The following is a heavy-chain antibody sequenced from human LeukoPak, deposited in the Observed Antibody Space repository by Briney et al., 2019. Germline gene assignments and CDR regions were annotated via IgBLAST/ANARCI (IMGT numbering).Heavy chain of an antibody. J-gene: IGHJ4*02. CDR2: IYPGDSRT. CDR1: GYIFSTYW. Sequence: GESLKISCQGSGYIFSTYWIGWVRQMPGRGLEWMAVIYPGDSRTRYNPSFEGQVTISADKSISTAYLQWSSLKASDTAMYFCASQSIFGYALDYWGQGTLVTVSS. CDR3: ASQSIFGYALDY. D-gene: IGHD3-3*01. V-gene: IGHV5-51*01.